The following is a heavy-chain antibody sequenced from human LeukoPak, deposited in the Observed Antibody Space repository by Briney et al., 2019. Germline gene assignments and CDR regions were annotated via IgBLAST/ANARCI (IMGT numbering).Heavy chain of an antibody. CDR3: ARGGASHFDP. V-gene: IGHV3-7*04. D-gene: IGHD2/OR15-2a*01. Sequence: GGSLRLSCAADSTFTFHTYSWVRQTPGKGLEWVAKMKEDGRTTYCVDSVKGRFTISRDNAKRSLYLQMSSLKVEDTAVYYCARGGASHFDPWGQGTLVTVSS. CDR2: MKEDGRTT. J-gene: IGHJ5*02. CDR1: TFTFHTYS.